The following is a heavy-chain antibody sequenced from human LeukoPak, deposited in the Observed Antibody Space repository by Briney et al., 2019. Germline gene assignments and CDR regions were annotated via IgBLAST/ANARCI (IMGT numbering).Heavy chain of an antibody. Sequence: GGSLRLSCAASGFTFSSYAMHWVRQAPGKGLEWVAVISYDGSNKYYADSVKGRFTISRDNSKNTLYLQMNSLRAEDTAVYYCAGGAVRRLQHWGQGTLVTVSS. CDR2: ISYDGSNK. CDR3: AGGAVRRLQH. J-gene: IGHJ1*01. V-gene: IGHV3-30*14. D-gene: IGHD3-16*01. CDR1: GFTFSSYA.